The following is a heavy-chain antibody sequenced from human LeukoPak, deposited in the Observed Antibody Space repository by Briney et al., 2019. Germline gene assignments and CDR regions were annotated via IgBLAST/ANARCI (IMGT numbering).Heavy chain of an antibody. Sequence: GGSLRLSCAASGFTFSSYAMSWVRQAPGKGLEWVSAISGSGGSTYYADSVKGRFTISRDNSKNTLYLQMNSLRAEDTAVYYCAEDGVWFGDLIGPYFDYWGQGTLVTVSS. CDR2: ISGSGGST. CDR3: AEDGVWFGDLIGPYFDY. J-gene: IGHJ4*02. D-gene: IGHD3-10*01. V-gene: IGHV3-23*01. CDR1: GFTFSSYA.